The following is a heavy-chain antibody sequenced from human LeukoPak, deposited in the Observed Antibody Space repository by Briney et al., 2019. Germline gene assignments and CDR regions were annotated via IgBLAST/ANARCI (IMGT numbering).Heavy chain of an antibody. CDR3: AVTTQGY. J-gene: IGHJ4*02. Sequence: SQTLSLTCTVSAGSISTSCYYWGWLRQPPGKGLEWIGSLSYRGNTSYNPSLKSRVTICIGTSKNQISLKLSSVTHADTAVYYGAVTTQGYWGQGTLVTVSS. CDR1: AGSISTSCYY. V-gene: IGHV4-39*01. D-gene: IGHD3-3*01. CDR2: LSYRGNT.